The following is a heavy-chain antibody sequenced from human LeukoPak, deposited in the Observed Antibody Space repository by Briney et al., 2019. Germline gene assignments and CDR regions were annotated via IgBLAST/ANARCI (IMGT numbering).Heavy chain of an antibody. CDR1: GFSVSSNY. Sequence: GGSLRLSCAASGFSVSSNYMSWLRQAPGKGLEWISVLYISGSTYYADSVEGRFTISRDNSKNTLFLQMNSLGAEDTAVYYCARDPGTGYPIDYWGQGTLVTVSS. CDR3: ARDPGTGYPIDY. J-gene: IGHJ4*02. D-gene: IGHD3-9*01. V-gene: IGHV3-53*01. CDR2: LYISGST.